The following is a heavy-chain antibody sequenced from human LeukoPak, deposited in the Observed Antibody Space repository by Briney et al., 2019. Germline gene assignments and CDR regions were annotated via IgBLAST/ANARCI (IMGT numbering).Heavy chain of an antibody. V-gene: IGHV3-64*01. CDR3: ARNYGSGSYYHVPVDY. D-gene: IGHD3-10*01. Sequence: GGSLRLSCAASGFTFSSYAMHWVRQAPGKGLEYVSAISSNGGSTYYANSVKGRFTTSRDNSKNTPYLQMGSLRAEDMAVYYCARNYGSGSYYHVPVDYWGQGTLVTVSS. J-gene: IGHJ4*02. CDR1: GFTFSSYA. CDR2: ISSNGGST.